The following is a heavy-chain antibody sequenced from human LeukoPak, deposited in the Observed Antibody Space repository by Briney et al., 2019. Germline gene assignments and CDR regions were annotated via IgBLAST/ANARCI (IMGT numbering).Heavy chain of an antibody. CDR1: GFTFSSYG. V-gene: IGHV3-30*02. Sequence: PGGSLRLSCAASGFTFSSYGMYWVRQAPCKGLEWVAFIRYDGSNKYYADSVKGRFTISRDNSKNTLYLQMNSLRAEDTAVYYCAKAEWLLGAFDIWGQGTMVTVSS. D-gene: IGHD3-3*01. J-gene: IGHJ3*02. CDR2: IRYDGSNK. CDR3: AKAEWLLGAFDI.